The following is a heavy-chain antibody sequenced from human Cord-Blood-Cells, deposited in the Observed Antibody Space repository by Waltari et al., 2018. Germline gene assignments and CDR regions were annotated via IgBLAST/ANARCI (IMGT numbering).Heavy chain of an antibody. CDR3: ARGYSSSWYKAFDI. D-gene: IGHD6-13*01. V-gene: IGHV4-34*01. CDR1: GGSFSGYY. Sequence: QVQLQQWGAGLLKPSETLSLTCAVYGGSFSGYYWRWIRQPPGKGLEWIGEINHSGSTNYNPSLKSRVTISVDTSKNQFSPKLSSVTAADTAVYYCARGYSSSWYKAFDIWGQGTMVTISS. CDR2: INHSGST. J-gene: IGHJ3*02.